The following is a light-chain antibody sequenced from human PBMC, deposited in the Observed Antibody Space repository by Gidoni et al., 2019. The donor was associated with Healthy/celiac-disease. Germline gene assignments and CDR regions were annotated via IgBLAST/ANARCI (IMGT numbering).Light chain of an antibody. V-gene: IGLV2-8*01. J-gene: IGLJ2*01. CDR2: EVT. Sequence: QSALTQPASASGSPGQSVTISCTGTSSDVGVYDSVSWYKQHPGKAPKLIIYEVTKRPSGVPDRFSGSKSGNTASLTVSGLQVEDEADYYCSSYAGSDNLVFGGGTKLTVL. CDR3: SSYAGSDNLV. CDR1: SSDVGVYDS.